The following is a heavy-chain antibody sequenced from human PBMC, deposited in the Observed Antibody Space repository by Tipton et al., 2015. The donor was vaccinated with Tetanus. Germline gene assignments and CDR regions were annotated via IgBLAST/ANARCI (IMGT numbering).Heavy chain of an antibody. CDR2: IYYSGST. CDR3: ARDGGSNYYYYGMDV. D-gene: IGHD4-23*01. Sequence: TLSLTCTVSGGSISSYYWSWIRQPPGKGLEWIGYIYYSGSTYYNPSLKSRVTISVDTSKNQFSLNLSSVTAADTAVYYCARDGGSNYYYYGMDVWGQGTTVTVSS. CDR1: GGSISSYY. J-gene: IGHJ6*02. V-gene: IGHV4-59*12.